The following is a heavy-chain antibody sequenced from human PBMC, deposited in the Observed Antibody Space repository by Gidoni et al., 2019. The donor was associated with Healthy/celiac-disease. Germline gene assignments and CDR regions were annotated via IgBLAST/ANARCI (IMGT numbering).Heavy chain of an antibody. D-gene: IGHD3-10*01. V-gene: IGHV2-26*01. Sequence: QFTLQESGPLLLKPTETLTLTFTVSGFSLRTTRLGVSWIRQPLGKALEWLAHIFSNDEKSYSTSLKSSLTISKDTSKSKVVLTMTNMDPVDTATYYCARIDCAYGSGSYPPDYWGQGTLVTVSS. J-gene: IGHJ4*02. CDR1: GFSLRTTRLG. CDR2: IFSNDEK. CDR3: ARIDCAYGSGSYPPDY.